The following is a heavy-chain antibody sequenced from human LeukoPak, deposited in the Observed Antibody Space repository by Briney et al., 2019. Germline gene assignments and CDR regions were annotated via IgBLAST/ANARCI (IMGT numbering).Heavy chain of an antibody. CDR3: ARARPQYSSGWYFDY. CDR1: GFSFSSYT. V-gene: IGHV3-53*01. D-gene: IGHD6-19*01. Sequence: PGRSLRLSCAASGFSFSSYTMQWVRQAPGKGREWVSVIYSGGSTYYADSVKGRFTISRDNSKNTLYLQMNSLRAEDTAVYYCARARPQYSSGWYFDYWGQGTLVTVSS. CDR2: IYSGGST. J-gene: IGHJ4*02.